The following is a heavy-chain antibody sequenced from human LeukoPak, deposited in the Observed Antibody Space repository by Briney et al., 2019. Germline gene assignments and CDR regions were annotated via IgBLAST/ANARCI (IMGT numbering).Heavy chain of an antibody. CDR2: IYSGGST. V-gene: IGHV3-53*01. CDR3: ARDDPVGGWAFDI. J-gene: IGHJ3*02. Sequence: GGSLRLSCAASGFTVSSNYMSWVRQAPGKGLEWVSVIYSGGSTYYADSVKGRFTISRDNSKNTLYLQMNSLRAEDTAVCYCARDDPVGGWAFDIWGQGTRVTVSS. CDR1: GFTVSSNY. D-gene: IGHD6-19*01.